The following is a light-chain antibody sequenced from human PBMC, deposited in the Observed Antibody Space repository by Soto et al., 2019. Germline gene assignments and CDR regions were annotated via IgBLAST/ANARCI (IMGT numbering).Light chain of an antibody. V-gene: IGLV2-18*02. Sequence: QSALTQPPSVSGSPGQSGAIFCTGTSSDVGSYNRVSWYQQPPGTAPKVMIYEVSNRPSGVPDRFSGSKSGNTASLTISGLQAEDEADYYCSSYTSSNTYVFGTGTKVTVL. CDR2: EVS. CDR3: SSYTSSNTYV. CDR1: SSDVGSYNR. J-gene: IGLJ1*01.